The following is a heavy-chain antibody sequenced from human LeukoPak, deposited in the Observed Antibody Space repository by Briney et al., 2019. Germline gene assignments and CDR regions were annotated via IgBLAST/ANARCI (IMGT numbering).Heavy chain of an antibody. V-gene: IGHV3-21*01. D-gene: IGHD6-13*01. CDR1: RFTFSSYS. J-gene: IGHJ5*02. CDR3: VREGYNNTWYRS. Sequence: GGSLRLSCAASRFTFSSYSMNWVRQAPGKGLEWVSSISGSSSYINYADSVKGRFTISRDNAQNSLFLQLNSLRAEDTAVYYCVREGYNNTWYRSWGQGTLVTVSS. CDR2: ISGSSSYI.